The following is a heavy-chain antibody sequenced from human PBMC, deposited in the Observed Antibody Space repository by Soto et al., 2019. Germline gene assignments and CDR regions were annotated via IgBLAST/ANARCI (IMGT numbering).Heavy chain of an antibody. Sequence: EVQLVESVGGLVQPGGSLRLSCAASGFTFSNYWMHWVRQAPGKGQVWVSRIDSDGSRITYADFVKGRFTISRENAKNTVYLHMNSLTAEDTAVYYCVRTSLVVAVATREDFWGQGTLVTVSS. J-gene: IGHJ4*02. D-gene: IGHD2-15*01. CDR3: VRTSLVVAVATREDF. CDR2: IDSDGSRI. CDR1: GFTFSNYW. V-gene: IGHV3-74*01.